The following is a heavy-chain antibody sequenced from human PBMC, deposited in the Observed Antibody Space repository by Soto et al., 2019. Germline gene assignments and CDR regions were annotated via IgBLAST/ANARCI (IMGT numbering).Heavy chain of an antibody. CDR2: ISSDGSSK. CDR1: GFAFTSYA. D-gene: IGHD2-21*01. V-gene: IGHV3-30-3*01. CDR3: ARDTIVVLAPYFDY. J-gene: IGHJ4*02. Sequence: QVQLVESGGGVVQPGRSLRLSCAASGFAFTSYAMHWVRQAPGKGLEWVAVISSDGSSKYYADSVKGRFTISRDNSKTTLYLQMNSLRAEDSAVYFCARDTIVVLAPYFDYWGQGTRVTVSS.